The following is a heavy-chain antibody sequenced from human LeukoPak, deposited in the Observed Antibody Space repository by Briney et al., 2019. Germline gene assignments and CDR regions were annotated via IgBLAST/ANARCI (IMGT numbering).Heavy chain of an antibody. J-gene: IGHJ4*02. CDR3: ARVAVAGTPYLYYFDY. V-gene: IGHV4-59*08. CDR1: GGSISSYY. Sequence: SETLSLTCTVSGGSISSYYWSWIRQPPGKGLEWIGYIYYSGSTNYNPPLKSRVTISVDTSKNQFSLKLSSVTAADTAVYYCARVAVAGTPYLYYFDYWGQGTLVTVSS. CDR2: IYYSGST. D-gene: IGHD6-19*01.